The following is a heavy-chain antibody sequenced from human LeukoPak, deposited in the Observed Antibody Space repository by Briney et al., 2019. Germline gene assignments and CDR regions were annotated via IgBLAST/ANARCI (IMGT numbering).Heavy chain of an antibody. V-gene: IGHV3-74*01. CDR2: INSDGSST. Sequence: GGSLRLSCAASGFTFSSYWMHWVRPDPGKGLVWVLRINSDGSSTSYADSVKGRFTISRDNAKNTLYLQMNSLRAEDTTVYYCARDQESPNKYYCNGMDFWGQGTTVTVSS. CDR1: GFTFSSYW. CDR3: ARDQESPNKYYCNGMDF. J-gene: IGHJ6*02.